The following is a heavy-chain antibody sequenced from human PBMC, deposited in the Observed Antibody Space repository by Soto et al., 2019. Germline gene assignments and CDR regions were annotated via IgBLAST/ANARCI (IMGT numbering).Heavy chain of an antibody. J-gene: IGHJ4*02. CDR3: AREARDSSSYFFDY. CDR1: GFTVSSNY. Sequence: GGSLRLSCAASGFTVSSNYMSWVRQAPGKGLEWVSVIYSGGSTYYADSVKGRFTISRDNSKNTLYLQMNSLRAEDTAVYYCAREARDSSSYFFDYWGQGTMVTVSS. CDR2: IYSGGST. V-gene: IGHV3-53*01. D-gene: IGHD3-22*01.